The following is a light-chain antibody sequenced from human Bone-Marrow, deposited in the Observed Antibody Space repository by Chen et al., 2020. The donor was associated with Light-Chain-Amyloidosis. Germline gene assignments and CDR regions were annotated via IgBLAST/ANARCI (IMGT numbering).Light chain of an antibody. CDR1: QSVSSY. V-gene: IGKV3-15*01. Sequence: EIVLTQSPATLSLSPGERATLSCRASQSVSSYLAWYQHKPGQAPRLLIYGASSRATGVPPRFSGSGSGTDFTLTITSLQSEDSAVYYCQQYGLTFGQGTKVEIK. J-gene: IGKJ1*01. CDR3: QQYGLT. CDR2: GAS.